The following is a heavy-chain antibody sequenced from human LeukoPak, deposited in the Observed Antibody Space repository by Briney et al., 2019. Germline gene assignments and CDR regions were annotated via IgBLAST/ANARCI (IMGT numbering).Heavy chain of an antibody. J-gene: IGHJ3*02. CDR1: GGTFSSYT. CDR3: ARAIFGVVIKGENAFDI. Sequence: SVKVSCKASGGTFSSYTISWVRQAPGQGLEWMGRIIPILGIANYAQKFQGRVTITADKSTSTAYMELSSLRSEDTAVYYCARAIFGVVIKGENAFDIWGQGTMVTVSS. D-gene: IGHD3-3*01. CDR2: IIPILGIA. V-gene: IGHV1-69*02.